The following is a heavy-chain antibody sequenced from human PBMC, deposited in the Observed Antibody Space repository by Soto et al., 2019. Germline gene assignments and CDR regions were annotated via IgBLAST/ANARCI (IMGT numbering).Heavy chain of an antibody. CDR2: ISPYNGHT. D-gene: IGHD2-2*01. Sequence: VQLVQSAGEVKKPGASVKVSCKASGYSFTSYGISWVRRAPGQGLEWMGWISPYNGHTQFVQRFQGRVTMTTDTSTKTAYMELTNLRSDDTAHYYCARDLTIVPATHPRLENYGMDVWGQGTTVIVSS. CDR3: ARDLTIVPATHPRLENYGMDV. V-gene: IGHV1-18*01. CDR1: GYSFTSYG. J-gene: IGHJ6*02.